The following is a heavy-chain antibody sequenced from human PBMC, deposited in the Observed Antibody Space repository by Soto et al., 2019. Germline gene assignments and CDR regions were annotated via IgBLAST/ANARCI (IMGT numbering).Heavy chain of an antibody. CDR2: INHSGST. D-gene: IGHD3-10*01. Sequence: SETLSLTCAVYGGSFSGYYWSWIRQPPGKGLEWIGEINHSGSTNYNPSLKSRVTISVDTSKNQFSLKLSSVTAADTAVYYCARGLKLLRFGELLSDYRPFDYWGQGTLVTVSS. CDR1: GGSFSGYY. V-gene: IGHV4-34*01. J-gene: IGHJ4*02. CDR3: ARGLKLLRFGELLSDYRPFDY.